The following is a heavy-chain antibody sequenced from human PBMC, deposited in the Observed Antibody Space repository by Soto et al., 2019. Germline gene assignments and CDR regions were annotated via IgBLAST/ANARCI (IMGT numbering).Heavy chain of an antibody. V-gene: IGHV3-23*01. CDR1: GFTFSSYA. CDR2: ISGSGGST. J-gene: IGHJ6*02. CDR3: AKGVITMVRGVIMPATSPYYYYGMDV. Sequence: VGSLRLSCAASGFTFSSYAMSWVRQAPGKGLEWVSAISGSGGSTYYADSVKGRFTISRDNSKNTPYLQMNSLRAEDTAVYYCAKGVITMVRGVIMPATSPYYYYGMDVWGQGTTVTVSS. D-gene: IGHD3-10*01.